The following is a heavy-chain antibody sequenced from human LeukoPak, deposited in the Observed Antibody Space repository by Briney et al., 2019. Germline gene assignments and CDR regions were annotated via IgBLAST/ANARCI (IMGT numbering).Heavy chain of an antibody. J-gene: IGHJ4*02. CDR1: GFTFSTYA. V-gene: IGHV3-30*04. D-gene: IGHD6-19*01. CDR2: TSYDGSDK. Sequence: GGSLRLSCVASGFTFSTYAMHWVRQAPGKGLEWMAVTSYDGSDKYYADSVKGRFTISRDNSKNTLYLQMDSLRPEDTAIYYCARDSRQGSGWSGIDYWGQGTLVTVCS. CDR3: ARDSRQGSGWSGIDY.